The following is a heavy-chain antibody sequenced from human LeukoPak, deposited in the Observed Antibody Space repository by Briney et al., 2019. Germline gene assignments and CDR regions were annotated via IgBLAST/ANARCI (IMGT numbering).Heavy chain of an antibody. D-gene: IGHD6-19*01. CDR2: IFHTGST. CDR3: ARRVYSSGLYYFDF. J-gene: IGHJ4*02. Sequence: SETLSLTCTVSGDSISSGGHYWNWLRQRPGKGLEWVGYIFHTGSTYYNPSLKSRVTMSVDTSKNQFSLKLSSVTAADTAVYYCARRVYSSGLYYFDFWGQGTLVTVSS. CDR1: GDSISSGGHY. V-gene: IGHV4-30-4*08.